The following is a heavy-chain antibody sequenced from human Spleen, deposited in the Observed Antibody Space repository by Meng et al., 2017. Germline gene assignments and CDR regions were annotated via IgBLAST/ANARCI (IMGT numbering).Heavy chain of an antibody. D-gene: IGHD3-9*01. CDR1: GFIFSDYY. CDR3: ARARPVLRFFGWLEY. V-gene: IGHV3-11*01. CDR2: MSSTGSTI. J-gene: IGHJ4*01. Sequence: GGSLRLSCAASGFIFSDYYMTWIRQAPGKGLEWVSYMSSTGSTIYYADSVKGRFTISRDNAKNSLYLQMNSLRAEDTAVYYCARARPVLRFFGWLEYWGHGNLVNVSS.